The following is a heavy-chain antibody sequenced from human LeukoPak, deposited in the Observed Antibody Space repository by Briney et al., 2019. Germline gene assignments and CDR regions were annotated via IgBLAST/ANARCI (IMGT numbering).Heavy chain of an antibody. CDR2: TYYRSKWYN. Sequence: SQTLSLTCAISGDSVSSNSAAWNWLRQSPSRGLEWLGRTYYRSKWYNDYAVSVKSRITINPDTSKNQFSLQLNSVTPEDTAVYYCARDVLLTDDAFDIWGQGTMVTVSS. D-gene: IGHD2/OR15-2a*01. CDR1: GDSVSSNSAA. CDR3: ARDVLLTDDAFDI. J-gene: IGHJ3*02. V-gene: IGHV6-1*01.